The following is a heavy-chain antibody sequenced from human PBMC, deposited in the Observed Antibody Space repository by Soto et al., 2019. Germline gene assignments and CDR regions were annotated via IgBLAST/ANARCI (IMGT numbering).Heavy chain of an antibody. J-gene: IGHJ4*02. CDR2: ISGSGDST. CDR1: GFTFSNYA. D-gene: IGHD2-15*01. CDR3: AKENRRGYCSGGICYGYFDY. V-gene: IGHV3-23*01. Sequence: SCTASGFTFSNYAMSWVRQAPGKGLEWVSTISGSGDSTNYADSVKGQFAISRDNSNNMLYVQMDSLRVEDTAVYYCAKENRRGYCSGGICYGYFDYWGQGTLVTVSS.